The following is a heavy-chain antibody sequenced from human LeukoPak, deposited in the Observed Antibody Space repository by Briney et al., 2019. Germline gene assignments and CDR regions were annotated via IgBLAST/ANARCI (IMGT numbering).Heavy chain of an antibody. V-gene: IGHV4-4*07. Sequence: SETLSLTCSVSGGSVSFYYWTWIRQSAGKGLEWIGRVYAGGNSNYNPSLKSRTTLSIDTSKNEFSHMLTSVTAADTAIYYCARDSRYHDFWSGYIDYWGQGILVTVSS. D-gene: IGHD3-3*01. CDR1: GGSVSFYY. CDR3: ARDSRYHDFWSGYIDY. J-gene: IGHJ4*02. CDR2: VYAGGNS.